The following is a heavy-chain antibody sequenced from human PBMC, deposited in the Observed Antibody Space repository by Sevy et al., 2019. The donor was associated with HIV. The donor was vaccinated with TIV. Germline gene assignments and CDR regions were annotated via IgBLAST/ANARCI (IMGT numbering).Heavy chain of an antibody. D-gene: IGHD1-1*01. CDR2: IWYDGSNN. J-gene: IGHJ4*02. CDR3: ARDSDPGTGADY. Sequence: GESLKISCAASGFTFSSYGMHWVRQAPGKGLEWVSVIWYDGSNNYYADSVKGRFTISRDNSKNTLYLQMNSLRAEDTAVYYCARDSDPGTGADYWGQGTLVTVSS. V-gene: IGHV3-33*01. CDR1: GFTFSSYG.